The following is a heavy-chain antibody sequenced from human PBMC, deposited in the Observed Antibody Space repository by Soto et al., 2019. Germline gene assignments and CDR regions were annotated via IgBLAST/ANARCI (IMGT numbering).Heavy chain of an antibody. Sequence: QVHLQQWGAGLLKPSETLSLTCGVYGGSLRGSYWSWIRQPPGKALEWLGKVTHSGSTTFNPSLTSRVSVSVDTSDNQFSLKLTSVTAADTAVYYCARGHIPVYGPVPDYFDSWGQGTLVTVS. CDR3: ARGHIPVYGPVPDYFDS. J-gene: IGHJ4*02. CDR2: VTHSGST. D-gene: IGHD2-21*01. CDR1: GGSLRGSY. V-gene: IGHV4-34*02.